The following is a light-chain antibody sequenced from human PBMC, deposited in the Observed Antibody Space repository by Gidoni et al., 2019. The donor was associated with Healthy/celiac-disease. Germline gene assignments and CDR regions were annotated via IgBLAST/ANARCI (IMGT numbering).Light chain of an antibody. Sequence: EIVLTQSPGTLSLSPGERATLSCRASQSVSSSYLAWYQQKPGQAPRLLIYGAASRATGSPDRCSGSGSGTEVTLTISSLEHEDFAVYYCQQYGSSHGYSFGQGTKLEIK. V-gene: IGKV3-20*01. CDR1: QSVSSSY. CDR2: GAA. J-gene: IGKJ2*03. CDR3: QQYGSSHGYS.